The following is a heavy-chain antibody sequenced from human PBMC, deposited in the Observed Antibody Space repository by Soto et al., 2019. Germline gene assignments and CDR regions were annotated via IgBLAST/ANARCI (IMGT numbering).Heavy chain of an antibody. CDR3: ARATFMTTGGGADY. CDR1: GGSISSGDYY. D-gene: IGHD4-17*01. Sequence: QVQLQESGPGLVKPSQTLSLTCTVSGGSISSGDYYWSWIRQPPGKGLEWIGYIYYSGSTYYNPSLKRRVNISVDTSKNQFSRKLSSVTAADTAVYYCARATFMTTGGGADYWGQGTLVTVSS. CDR2: IYYSGST. V-gene: IGHV4-30-4*01. J-gene: IGHJ4*02.